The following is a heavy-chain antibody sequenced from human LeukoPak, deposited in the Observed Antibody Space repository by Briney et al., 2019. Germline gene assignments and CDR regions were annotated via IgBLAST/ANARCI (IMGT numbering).Heavy chain of an antibody. J-gene: IGHJ4*02. CDR2: ISAGGGST. D-gene: IGHD3-22*01. Sequence: PGGSLRLSCAVSGLTFSDYSMTWVRQAPGKGLFWVSGISAGGGSTYYADSVKGRFTISRDNSKNTLYLQMNSLRAEDTAEYYCAKVSGSGYYYPIDYWGQGTLVTVSS. CDR3: AKVSGSGYYYPIDY. V-gene: IGHV3-23*01. CDR1: GLTFSDYS.